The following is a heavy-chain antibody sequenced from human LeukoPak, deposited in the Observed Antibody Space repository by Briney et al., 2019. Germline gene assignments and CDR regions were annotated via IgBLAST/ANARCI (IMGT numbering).Heavy chain of an antibody. D-gene: IGHD3-22*01. V-gene: IGHV3-11*01. CDR1: GFTFSDYY. Sequence: GGSLRLSCAASGFTFSDYYMSWIRQAPGKGLEWVSYISSSGSTIYYADSVKGRFTISRDNAKNSLYLQMNSLRAEGTAVYYCARTRGYYSNTWFDPWGQGTLVTVSS. CDR3: ARTRGYYSNTWFDP. CDR2: ISSSGSTI. J-gene: IGHJ5*02.